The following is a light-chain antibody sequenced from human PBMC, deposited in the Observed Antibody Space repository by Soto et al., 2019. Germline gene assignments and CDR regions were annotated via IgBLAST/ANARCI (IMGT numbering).Light chain of an antibody. J-gene: IGKJ1*01. V-gene: IGKV3-20*01. CDR2: GAS. CDR1: QSISSTY. CDR3: QQYGSSPWT. Sequence: VLPQSPGSLSLSPGERATLSCRASQSISSTYLAWYQQKPGQAPRLLIYGASSRATGIPDRFSGSGSGTDFTLTISRLEPEDFAVYYCQQYGSSPWTFGQGTKVEIK.